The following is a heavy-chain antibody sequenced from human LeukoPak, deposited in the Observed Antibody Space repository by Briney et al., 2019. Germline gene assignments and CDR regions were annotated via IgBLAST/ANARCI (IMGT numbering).Heavy chain of an antibody. V-gene: IGHV4-34*01. Sequence: SETLSLTCTVYGGSFSGYYWSWIRQPPGKGLEWIGEINHSGSTNYNPSLKSRVTISVDTSKNQFSLKLSSVTAADTAVYYCARSRIAAAGTGYVWGQGTTVTVSS. J-gene: IGHJ6*02. D-gene: IGHD6-13*01. CDR3: ARSRIAAAGTGYV. CDR2: INHSGST. CDR1: GGSFSGYY.